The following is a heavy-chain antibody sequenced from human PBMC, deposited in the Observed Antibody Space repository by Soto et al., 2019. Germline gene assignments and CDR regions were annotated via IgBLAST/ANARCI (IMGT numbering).Heavy chain of an antibody. V-gene: IGHV3-21*01. CDR1: GFTFSSYS. CDR2: ISSSSSTI. CDR3: ARVRATVTPKAYYYGMDV. Sequence: EVQLVESGGGLVKPGGSLRLSCAASGFTFSSYSMNWVRQAPGKGLEWVSSISSSSSTIYYADSVKGRFTISRDNAKNSLYLQMNSLRDEDTAVYYCARVRATVTPKAYYYGMDVWGQGTTVTVSS. J-gene: IGHJ6*02. D-gene: IGHD4-4*01.